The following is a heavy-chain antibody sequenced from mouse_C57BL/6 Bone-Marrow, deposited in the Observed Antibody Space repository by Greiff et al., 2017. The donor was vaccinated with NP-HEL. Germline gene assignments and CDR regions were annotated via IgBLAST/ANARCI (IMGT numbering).Heavy chain of an antibody. Sequence: VKVVESGPGLVQPSQSLSITCTVSGFSLTSYGVHWVRQSPGKGLEWLGVIWSGGSTDYNAAFISRLSISKDNSKSQVFFKMNSLQADDTAIYYCARKPSFTTVVAYWYFDVWGTGTTVTVSS. CDR1: GFSLTSYG. D-gene: IGHD1-1*01. CDR3: ARKPSFTTVVAYWYFDV. V-gene: IGHV2-2*01. J-gene: IGHJ1*03. CDR2: IWSGGST.